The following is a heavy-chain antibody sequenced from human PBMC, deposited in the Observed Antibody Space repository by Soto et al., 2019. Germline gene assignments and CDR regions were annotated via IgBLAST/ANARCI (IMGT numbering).Heavy chain of an antibody. CDR3: ARAQYCGGDCYFTYFGY. J-gene: IGHJ4*02. D-gene: IGHD2-21*02. Sequence: SLRLSCAASGFTFSDYYMGCIRQAPGKGLEWVAFISISGSYIHYADSVEGRFTISRDNAKNSLYLQLNSPRAEDTAVYYCARAQYCGGDCYFTYFGYWGQGTLVTVSS. CDR1: GFTFSDYY. V-gene: IGHV3-11*01. CDR2: ISISGSYI.